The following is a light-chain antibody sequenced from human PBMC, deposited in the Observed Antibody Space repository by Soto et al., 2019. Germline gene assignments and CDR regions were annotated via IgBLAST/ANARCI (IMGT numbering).Light chain of an antibody. Sequence: EVVFLQVPVTLSLSPGERATLSSRASQSFRGLLAWYQQKPGQAPRLLIYDAYNRATGIPPRFSGSGSGTDFTLTISSLEPEDSAVYYCQQRHMWPITFGQGTRLEI. CDR3: QQRHMWPIT. CDR2: DAY. V-gene: IGKV3-11*01. CDR1: QSFRGL. J-gene: IGKJ5*01.